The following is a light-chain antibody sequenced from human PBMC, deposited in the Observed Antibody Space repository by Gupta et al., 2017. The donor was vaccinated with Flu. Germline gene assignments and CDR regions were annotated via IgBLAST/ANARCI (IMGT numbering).Light chain of an antibody. Sequence: PALMYATPRAKIYITSIASQDVDDDVKWYQQKPGEATIFIIEEATTRGSGIPTRFSGRGSGTDFTLTIKKVDAEDAAYYCCLQGTNCPSTFGQGTKLEIK. J-gene: IGKJ2*01. CDR3: LQGTNCPST. CDR1: QDVDDD. V-gene: IGKV5-2*01. CDR2: EAT.